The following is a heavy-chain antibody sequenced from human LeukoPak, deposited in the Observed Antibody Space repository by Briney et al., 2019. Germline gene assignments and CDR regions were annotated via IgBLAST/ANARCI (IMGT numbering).Heavy chain of an antibody. CDR1: GFTFGDYA. J-gene: IGHJ6*02. CDR3: TAGYCSGGSCYSRGYYYGMDV. V-gene: IGHV3-49*04. CDR2: IRSKAYGGTT. Sequence: GGSLRLSCTASGFTFGDYAMSWVRQAPGKGLEWVGFIRSKAYGGTTEYAASVKGRFTISRDDSKSIAYLQMNSLKTEDTAVYYCTAGYCSGGSCYSRGYYYGMDVRGQGTTVTVSS. D-gene: IGHD2-15*01.